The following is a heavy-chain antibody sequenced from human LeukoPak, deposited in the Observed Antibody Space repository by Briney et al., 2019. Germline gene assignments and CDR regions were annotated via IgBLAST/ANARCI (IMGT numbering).Heavy chain of an antibody. CDR1: AYTFTSYD. Sequence: GASVKVSCKASAYTFTSYDINLVRQATGQGLEWMGWMNPNSGNTGYAQKFQGRVTMTRNTSISTAYMELSSLRSEDTAVYYCARGPIVGATPYYFDYWGQGTLVTVSS. J-gene: IGHJ4*02. CDR2: MNPNSGNT. D-gene: IGHD1-26*01. CDR3: ARGPIVGATPYYFDY. V-gene: IGHV1-8*01.